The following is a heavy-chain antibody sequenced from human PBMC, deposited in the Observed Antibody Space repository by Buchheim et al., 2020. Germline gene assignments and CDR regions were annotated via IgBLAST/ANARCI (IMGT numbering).Heavy chain of an antibody. J-gene: IGHJ4*02. Sequence: QVQLQELGPGLVKPSETLSLTCAVSGGSVSSYNWWTWVRQSPGKGFEWIGEVYHTENTNYNPSLRSRVTISVDKSKNQFSLKLNSVTVADTAVYYCARLGSSGHPTFDHWGQGTL. V-gene: IGHV4-4*02. CDR1: GGSVSSYNW. CDR2: VYHTENT. CDR3: ARLGSSGHPTFDH. D-gene: IGHD3-22*01.